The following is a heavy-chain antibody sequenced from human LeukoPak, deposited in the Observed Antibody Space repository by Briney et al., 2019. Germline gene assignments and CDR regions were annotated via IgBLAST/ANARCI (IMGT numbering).Heavy chain of an antibody. CDR3: ASQTDSGYDSSDY. V-gene: IGHV4-61*01. CDR2: IYYSGST. J-gene: IGHJ4*02. D-gene: IGHD5-12*01. Sequence: SETLSLTCTISGGSVSSGSYYWSWIRQPPGKGLEWIGYIYYSGSTNYNPSLKSRVTISVDKSKNQFSLKLTSGTAADTAVYYCASQTDSGYDSSDYWGQGNLVTVSS. CDR1: GGSVSSGSYY.